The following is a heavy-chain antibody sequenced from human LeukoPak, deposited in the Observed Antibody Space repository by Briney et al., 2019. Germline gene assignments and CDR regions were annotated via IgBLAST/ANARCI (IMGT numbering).Heavy chain of an antibody. J-gene: IGHJ3*02. D-gene: IGHD2-2*01. CDR3: ARGQSSLGAFDI. V-gene: IGHV4-39*02. Sequence: SETLSLTCTVSGVSISSSAYYWGWIRQPPGKGLEWIGSIYYSGSTYDNPSLKSRVTISVDTSKNRFSLKLSSVTATDTAVYYCARGQSSLGAFDIWGQGTMVTVSS. CDR2: IYYSGST. CDR1: GVSISSSAYY.